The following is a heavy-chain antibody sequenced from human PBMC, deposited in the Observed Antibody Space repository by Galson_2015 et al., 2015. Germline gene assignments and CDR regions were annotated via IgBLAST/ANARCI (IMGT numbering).Heavy chain of an antibody. Sequence: ALRLCCATAGFTFSSYGFHWGRQAPGNGLEWEAIISYDGSKKYYRDSVKGRFTIFRDDSKDTLDLQMNSMRAEDTAVYYCARDLGRFGSGGSCFDCWGQGVLVSVSS. CDR2: ISYDGSKK. CDR1: GFTFSSYG. CDR3: ARDLGRFGSGGSCFDC. J-gene: IGHJ4*02. D-gene: IGHD2-15*01. V-gene: IGHV3-33*01.